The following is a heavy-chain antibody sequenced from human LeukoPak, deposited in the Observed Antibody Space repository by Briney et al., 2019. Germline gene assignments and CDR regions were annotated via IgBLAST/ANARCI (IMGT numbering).Heavy chain of an antibody. CDR3: ARGLGVLWFGEYGLDY. CDR1: GYTFTSYG. D-gene: IGHD3-10*01. J-gene: IGHJ4*02. Sequence: VASVKVSCKASGYTFTSYGISWVRQAPGQGLEWMGWISAYNGNTSYAQKLQGRVTMTTDTSTSTAYMELRSLRSDDTAVYYCARGLGVLWFGEYGLDYWGQGTLVTVSS. V-gene: IGHV1-18*01. CDR2: ISAYNGNT.